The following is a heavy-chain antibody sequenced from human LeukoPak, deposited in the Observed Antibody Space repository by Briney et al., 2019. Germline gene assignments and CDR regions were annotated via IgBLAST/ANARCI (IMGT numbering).Heavy chain of an antibody. CDR1: GGSISSYY. D-gene: IGHD3-9*01. J-gene: IGHJ4*02. V-gene: IGHV4-4*09. Sequence: SETLSLTYTVSGGSISSYYWSWIRQPPGKGLEWIGYIYTSGSTNYNPSLKSRVTISVDTSKNQFSLKLSSVTAADTAVYYCASYYDILTGYYTHWGQGTLVTVSS. CDR2: IYTSGST. CDR3: ASYYDILTGYYTH.